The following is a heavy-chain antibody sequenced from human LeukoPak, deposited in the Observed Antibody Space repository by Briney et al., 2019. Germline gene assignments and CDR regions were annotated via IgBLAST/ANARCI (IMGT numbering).Heavy chain of an antibody. CDR2: ISAYNGNT. Sequence: ASVKVSCKASGYTFTTYGISWVRQAPGQGVEWMGWISAYNGNTNYAQKLQGRVTMTTDTSTSTAYMELRSLRSDDTAVYYCARIYSYGNGVYYFDYWGQGTLVTVSS. D-gene: IGHD5-18*01. J-gene: IGHJ4*02. V-gene: IGHV1-18*04. CDR1: GYTFTTYG. CDR3: ARIYSYGNGVYYFDY.